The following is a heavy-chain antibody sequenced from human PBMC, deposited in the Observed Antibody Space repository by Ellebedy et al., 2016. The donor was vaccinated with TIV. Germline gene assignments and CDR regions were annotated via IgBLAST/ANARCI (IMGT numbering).Heavy chain of an antibody. Sequence: GESLKISXAASGFTFGSYTLNWVRQAPGKGLEWVSSISASGSYIYYADSVKGRFTISRDNAKNSLYLQMNSLRADDTAVYYCATSYASGVGADYWGQGTLVTVSS. CDR3: ATSYASGVGADY. J-gene: IGHJ4*02. D-gene: IGHD3-16*01. V-gene: IGHV3-21*01. CDR2: ISASGSYI. CDR1: GFTFGSYT.